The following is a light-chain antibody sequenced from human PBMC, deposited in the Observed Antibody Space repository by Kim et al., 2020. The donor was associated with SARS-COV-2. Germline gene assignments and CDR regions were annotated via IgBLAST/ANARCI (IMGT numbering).Light chain of an antibody. CDR2: KAS. CDR3: QQYNSYWT. Sequence: DIQIPQSPSPLSASVGDRVTITCRASQSISSWLAWYQQKPGKAPKVLIYKASSLESGVPSRFSGSGSGTEFTLTISSLQPDDFATYYCQQYNSYWTFGQGTKVDIK. CDR1: QSISSW. V-gene: IGKV1-5*03. J-gene: IGKJ1*01.